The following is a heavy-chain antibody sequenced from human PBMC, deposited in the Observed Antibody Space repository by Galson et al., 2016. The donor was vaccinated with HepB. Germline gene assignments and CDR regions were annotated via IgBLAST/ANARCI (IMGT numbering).Heavy chain of an antibody. CDR1: GYSFTSYW. Sequence: QSGAEVKKPGESLKISCKGSGYSFTSYWIGWVRQMPGKGLEWMGIIYPGDSDTRYSPSFQGQVTISADKSISTAYLQWSSLKASDTAMYYCARTRYCSSTTFPTPHLPFDYWGQVTLVTVSS. CDR3: ARTRYCSSTTFPTPHLPFDY. V-gene: IGHV5-51*01. CDR2: IYPGDSDT. J-gene: IGHJ4*02. D-gene: IGHD2-2*01.